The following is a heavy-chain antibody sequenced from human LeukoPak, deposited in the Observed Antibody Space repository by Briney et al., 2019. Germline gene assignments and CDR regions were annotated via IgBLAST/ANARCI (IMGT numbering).Heavy chain of an antibody. D-gene: IGHD3-22*01. CDR2: INPNSGGT. V-gene: IGHV1-2*06. Sequence: ASLKVSCKASGYTFIGYYIHWVRQAPGQGLEWMGRINPNSGGTNYAQRFQGRVTMTRDTSISTAYMELSRLRSDDTAVYYCARGLDTYYFDSSGYHHGDYWGQGTLVTVSS. J-gene: IGHJ4*02. CDR1: GYTFIGYY. CDR3: ARGLDTYYFDSSGYHHGDY.